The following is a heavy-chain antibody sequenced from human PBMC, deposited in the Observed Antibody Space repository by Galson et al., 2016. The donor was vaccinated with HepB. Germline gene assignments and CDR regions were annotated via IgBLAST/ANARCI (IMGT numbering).Heavy chain of an antibody. CDR3: ARDPRKIRYQLLEIYYYYYAMDV. D-gene: IGHD2-2*01. J-gene: IGHJ6*02. CDR1: GYTFTTYG. Sequence: QSGAEVKKPGASVKVSCKASGYTFTTYGISWVRQAPGQGLEWMEWISAYNGNTNYAQKLQGRVTMTTDTSTNTAYMELRSLRSDDTAVYYCARDPRKIRYQLLEIYYYYYAMDVWGQGTTVTVSS. CDR2: ISAYNGNT. V-gene: IGHV1-18*01.